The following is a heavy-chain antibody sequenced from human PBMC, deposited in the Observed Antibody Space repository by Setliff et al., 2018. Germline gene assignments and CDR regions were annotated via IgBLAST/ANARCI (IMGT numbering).Heavy chain of an antibody. CDR2: IDQSGIT. V-gene: IGHV4-34*01. CDR1: GGSFSGYY. J-gene: IGHJ3*02. CDR3: ARGRRITMIVVPPGVFDI. D-gene: IGHD3-22*01. Sequence: SETLSLTCAVYGGSFSGYYWSWIRQPPGKGPEWIGEIDQSGITNYNPSLKSRVTISIDTSKNQFSLRLSSVTATDTAVYYCARGRRITMIVVPPGVFDIWGQGNPGHRLL.